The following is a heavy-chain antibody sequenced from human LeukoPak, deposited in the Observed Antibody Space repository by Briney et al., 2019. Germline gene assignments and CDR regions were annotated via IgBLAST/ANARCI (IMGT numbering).Heavy chain of an antibody. J-gene: IGHJ4*02. CDR2: ISWNSGSI. Sequence: GGSLRLSCAASGFTFDDYTMHWVRHTPGKGLEWVSGISWNSGSIGYADSVKGRFTISRDNSKNTLYLQMNSLRAEDTAVYYCARTYSSGWYGGYYFDYWGQGTLVTVSS. D-gene: IGHD6-19*01. V-gene: IGHV3-9*01. CDR3: ARTYSSGWYGGYYFDY. CDR1: GFTFDDYT.